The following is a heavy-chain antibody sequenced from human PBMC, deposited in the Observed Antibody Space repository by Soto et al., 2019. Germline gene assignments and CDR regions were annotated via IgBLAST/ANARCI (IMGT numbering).Heavy chain of an antibody. D-gene: IGHD5-18*01. V-gene: IGHV6-1*01. CDR1: GDSVSSDSAA. CDR2: TYYRSKWYN. Sequence: SQTLSLTCAISGDSVSSDSAAWNWIRQSPSRGLEWLGRTYYRSKWYNDYAVSVNGRITINPDTSKNHFSLQLNSVTPEDTAVYYCAKMRPIQLWNTFDYWGQGTLVTVSS. J-gene: IGHJ4*02. CDR3: AKMRPIQLWNTFDY.